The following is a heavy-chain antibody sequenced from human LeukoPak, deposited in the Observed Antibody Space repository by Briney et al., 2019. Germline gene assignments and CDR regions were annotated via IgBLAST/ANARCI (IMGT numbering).Heavy chain of an antibody. D-gene: IGHD4-17*01. J-gene: IGHJ4*02. CDR2: ICGSGGST. V-gene: IGHV3-23*01. Sequence: GGSLRLSCAASGFTFSSYAMSGVRRAPGKGLEWVSAICGSGGSTYYADSVKVRFTISRDNSKNTLYLQVNSLRAEDTAVYYCAKDHGTVTPALFDYWGQGTLVTVSS. CDR1: GFTFSSYA. CDR3: AKDHGTVTPALFDY.